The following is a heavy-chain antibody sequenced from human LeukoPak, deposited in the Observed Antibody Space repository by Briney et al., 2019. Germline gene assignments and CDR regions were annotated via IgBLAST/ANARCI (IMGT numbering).Heavy chain of an antibody. Sequence: GGSLRLSCAASGFTFSSYAMHWVRQAPGKGLEWVAVISYDGSNKYYADSVKGRFTISRDNSKNTLYLQMNSLRAEDTAVYYCARDQYYDSSGSEKGAFDIWGQGTMVTVSS. CDR2: ISYDGSNK. D-gene: IGHD3-22*01. V-gene: IGHV3-30*04. CDR1: GFTFSSYA. J-gene: IGHJ3*02. CDR3: ARDQYYDSSGSEKGAFDI.